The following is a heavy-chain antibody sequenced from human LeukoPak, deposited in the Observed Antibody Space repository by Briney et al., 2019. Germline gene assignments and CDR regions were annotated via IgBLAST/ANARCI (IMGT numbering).Heavy chain of an antibody. Sequence: GGSLRLSCAASGFTFSSYAMHCVRQTPDKGLQWVTVISYDSDTKYYGDFVRGRFIVSRDDSKNTLYLYMNSLRVDDTAIYYCARELGAVAGRSFDFWGQGTLVAVSS. CDR1: GFTFSSYA. J-gene: IGHJ4*01. D-gene: IGHD6-19*01. CDR3: ARELGAVAGRSFDF. CDR2: ISYDSDTK. V-gene: IGHV3-30*04.